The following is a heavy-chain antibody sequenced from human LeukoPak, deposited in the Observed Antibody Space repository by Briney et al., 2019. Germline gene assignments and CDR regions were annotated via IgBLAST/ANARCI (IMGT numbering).Heavy chain of an antibody. J-gene: IGHJ4*02. CDR2: IYNTENS. CDR1: GGSISPFY. Sequence: SETLSLTCTVSGGSISPFYWSWIRQPPGKGLEFIGYIYNTENSLYNPSLRGRVTLSVDMSKNQFSLNLSSVTAADTAVYYCARGPYYTSSGFDYWGQGTLVTASS. D-gene: IGHD2-8*01. CDR3: ARGPYYTSSGFDY. V-gene: IGHV4-59*01.